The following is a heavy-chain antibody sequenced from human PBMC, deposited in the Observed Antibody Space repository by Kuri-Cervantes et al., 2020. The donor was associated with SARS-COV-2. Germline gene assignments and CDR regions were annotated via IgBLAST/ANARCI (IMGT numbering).Heavy chain of an antibody. Sequence: SQTLSLTCAVYGGSFSGYYWSWVRQPPGKGLEWVGEINNGGSTNYNPSLKRRVTISVDTYKNQSSLKLSSVTAADTAVYYCARGATMVRGAGTLATLYYFDHWGQGTLVTVSS. CDR1: GGSFSGYY. V-gene: IGHV4-34*01. CDR3: ARGATMVRGAGTLATLYYFDH. J-gene: IGHJ4*02. CDR2: INNGGST. D-gene: IGHD3-10*01.